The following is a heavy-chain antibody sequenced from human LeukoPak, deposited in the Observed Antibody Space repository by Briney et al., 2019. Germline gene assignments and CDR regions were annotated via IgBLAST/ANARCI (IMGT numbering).Heavy chain of an antibody. CDR2: INHSGST. Sequence: SETLSLTCAVYGGSFSGYYWSWIRQPPGKGLEWIGEINHSGSTNYNPSLKSRVTISVDTSKNQFSLKLSSVTAADTAVYYCARADYSNYYYYMDVWGKGTTVTVSS. J-gene: IGHJ6*03. D-gene: IGHD4-11*01. V-gene: IGHV4-34*01. CDR1: GGSFSGYY. CDR3: ARADYSNYYYYMDV.